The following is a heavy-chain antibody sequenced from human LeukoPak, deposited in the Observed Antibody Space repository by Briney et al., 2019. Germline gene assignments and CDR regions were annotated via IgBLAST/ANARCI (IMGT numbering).Heavy chain of an antibody. Sequence: GGSLRLSCAASGFTFSSYSMNWVRQAPGKRLEWVSSISSSSSYIYYADSVKGRFTISRDNAKNSLYLQMNSLRAEDTAVYYCARVQALNWFDPWGQGTLVTVSS. J-gene: IGHJ5*02. CDR2: ISSSSSYI. D-gene: IGHD4-11*01. V-gene: IGHV3-21*01. CDR1: GFTFSSYS. CDR3: ARVQALNWFDP.